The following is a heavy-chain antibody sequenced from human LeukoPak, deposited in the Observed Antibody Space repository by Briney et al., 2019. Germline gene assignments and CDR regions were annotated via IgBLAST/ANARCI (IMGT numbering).Heavy chain of an antibody. J-gene: IGHJ4*02. CDR3: AKLVVTAPDDY. D-gene: IGHD2-21*02. V-gene: IGHV3-23*01. CDR2: ISGSGGST. CDR1: GFTFRSYA. Sequence: GGSLRLSCAASGFTFRSYAMSWVRQAPGKGLEWVSGISGSGGSTYYADSVKGRFTISRDNSKSTLYLQMNSLRAEDTAVYYCAKLVVTAPDDYWGQGTLVTVSS.